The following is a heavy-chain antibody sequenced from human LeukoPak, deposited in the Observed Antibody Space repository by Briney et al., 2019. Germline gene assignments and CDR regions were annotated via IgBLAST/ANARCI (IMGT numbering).Heavy chain of an antibody. Sequence: GGSLRLSCAASGFTFSSYWMSWVRQAPGKGLEWVAKINQDGNAKYNVPPVKRRFTFSRDNAKNSLYLEMNSLRAEDTAVYYCARDGETLLWFGELVGPYFDYWGKGTLVTVCS. CDR1: GFTFSSYW. V-gene: IGHV3-7*03. CDR2: INQDGNAK. J-gene: IGHJ4*02. D-gene: IGHD3-10*01. CDR3: ARDGETLLWFGELVGPYFDY.